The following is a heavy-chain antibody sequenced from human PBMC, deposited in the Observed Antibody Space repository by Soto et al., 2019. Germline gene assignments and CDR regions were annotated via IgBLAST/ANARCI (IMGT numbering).Heavy chain of an antibody. CDR2: MNAKSGDT. CDR1: GYTFSDFD. V-gene: IGHV1-8*01. Sequence: QARLEQSGAELKRPGASVKVSCKASGYTFSDFDITWLRQASGQGPEWMGWMNAKSGDTFFAQRFQGKFNMTWDTSLSTAYMEVGSLTSDDTAIYYCARGNPFNYAGFDVWGQGTPVAVSS. CDR3: ARGNPFNYAGFDV. D-gene: IGHD3-16*01. J-gene: IGHJ6*02.